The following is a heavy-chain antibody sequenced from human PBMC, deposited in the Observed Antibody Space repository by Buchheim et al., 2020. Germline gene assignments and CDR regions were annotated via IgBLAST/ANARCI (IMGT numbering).Heavy chain of an antibody. CDR3: ASGKLRFLEWFSETDALDY. Sequence: EVQLVESGGGLVQPGGSLRLSCVASGFNFRGYWMYWVRQAPGKGLVWVSRINRDGSDTKYADSVKGRLTISRDNAKNTVYLQMSNLSAEDTAVYYCASGKLRFLEWFSETDALDYWGQGTL. J-gene: IGHJ4*02. CDR2: INRDGSDT. D-gene: IGHD3-3*01. CDR1: GFNFRGYW. V-gene: IGHV3-74*03.